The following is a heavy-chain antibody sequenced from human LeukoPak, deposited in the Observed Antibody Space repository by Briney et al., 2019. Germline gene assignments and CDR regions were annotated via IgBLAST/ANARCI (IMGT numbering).Heavy chain of an antibody. CDR3: ATVGANGSGSYTPYYYGMDV. J-gene: IGHJ6*02. CDR2: ISYDGSNK. Sequence: PGGSLRLSCAASGFTFSSYGMHWVRQAPGKGLEWVAVISYDGSNKYYADSVMGRFTISRDNSKNTLYLQMNSLRAEDTAVYYCATVGANGSGSYTPYYYGMDVWGQGTTVTVSS. D-gene: IGHD3-10*01. V-gene: IGHV3-30*03. CDR1: GFTFSSYG.